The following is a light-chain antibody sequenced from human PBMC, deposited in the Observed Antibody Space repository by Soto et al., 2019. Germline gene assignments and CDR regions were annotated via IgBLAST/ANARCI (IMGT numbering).Light chain of an antibody. V-gene: IGKV1-8*01. Sequence: AIRMTQSPSSFSASTGDRVTITCRACQGISSYLAWYQQKPGKAPKLLIYAASTLQSGVPSRFSGSGSGTDFTLTIICLQSEDFATYYCQQYYSYPLTFGGGTKVEIK. J-gene: IGKJ4*01. CDR2: AAS. CDR3: QQYYSYPLT. CDR1: QGISSY.